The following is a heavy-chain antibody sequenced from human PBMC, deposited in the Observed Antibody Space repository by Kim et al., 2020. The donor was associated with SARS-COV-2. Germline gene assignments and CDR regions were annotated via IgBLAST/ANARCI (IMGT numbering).Heavy chain of an antibody. CDR1: GGTFSSYA. CDR2: IIPIFGTA. D-gene: IGHD3-16*01. V-gene: IGHV1-69*13. CDR3: ARDGGRLGQRNWFDP. Sequence: SVKVSCKASGGTFSSYAISWVRQAPGQGLEWMGGIIPIFGTANYAQKFQGRVTITADESTSTAYMELSSLRSEDTAVYYCARDGGRLGQRNWFDPWGQGTLVTVSS. J-gene: IGHJ5*02.